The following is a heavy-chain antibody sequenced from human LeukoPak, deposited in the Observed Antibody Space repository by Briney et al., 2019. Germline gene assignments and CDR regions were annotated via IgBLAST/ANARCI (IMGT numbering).Heavy chain of an antibody. CDR2: ISSSGSTI. CDR1: GFTFSDYY. V-gene: IGHV3-11*01. D-gene: IGHD2-2*01. CDR3: ARDYCSSTSCTLDP. J-gene: IGHJ5*02. Sequence: PGGSLRLSCAASGFTFSDYYMSWIRQAPGKGLEWVSYISSSGSTIYYADSVKGRSTISRDNAKNSLYLQMNSLRAEDTAVYYCARDYCSSTSCTLDPWGQGTLVTVSS.